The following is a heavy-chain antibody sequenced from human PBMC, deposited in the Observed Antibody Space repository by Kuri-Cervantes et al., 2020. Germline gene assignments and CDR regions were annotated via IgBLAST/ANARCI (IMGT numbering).Heavy chain of an antibody. CDR3: ARDTIFGIDY. Sequence: GESLKISCAASGFTFNNYGMHWVRQAPGKGLEWVAVISYDGSNKYYADSVKGRFTISRDNSKNTLYLQMNSLRAEDTAVYYCARDTIFGIDYWGQGTLVTVSS. CDR1: GFTFNNYG. CDR2: ISYDGSNK. J-gene: IGHJ4*02. D-gene: IGHD3-3*01. V-gene: IGHV3-30*05.